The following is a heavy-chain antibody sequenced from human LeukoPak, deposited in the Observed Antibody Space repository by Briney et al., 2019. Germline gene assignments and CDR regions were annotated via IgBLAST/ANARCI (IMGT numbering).Heavy chain of an antibody. Sequence: GGSLRLSCAVSGFTFSSYGMHWVRQAPGKGLEWVAFIWYDGSNKYYADSVKGRFTISRDNSKNTLYLQMNSLRAEDTAVYYCAKERDYYDSSGYWYYFDYWGQGTLVTVSS. D-gene: IGHD3-22*01. CDR3: AKERDYYDSSGYWYYFDY. CDR1: GFTFSSYG. V-gene: IGHV3-30*02. CDR2: IWYDGSNK. J-gene: IGHJ4*02.